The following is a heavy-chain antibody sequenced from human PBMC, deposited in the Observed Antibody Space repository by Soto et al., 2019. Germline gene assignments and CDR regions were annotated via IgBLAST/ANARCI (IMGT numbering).Heavy chain of an antibody. V-gene: IGHV3-48*01. CDR3: VRRTYYYDSSRPPAY. CDR2: ISSSSSTI. D-gene: IGHD3-22*01. CDR1: GFTFSTYS. Sequence: EVQLVESGGGLVQPGGSLRLSCAASGFTFSTYSMNWVRKAAGKGLEWVSYISSSSSTIFYTDSVKGRFTVSRDNAKNSLYLQMNSLRAEDTAVYYCVRRTYYYDSSRPPAYWGQRCLVTVSS. J-gene: IGHJ4*02.